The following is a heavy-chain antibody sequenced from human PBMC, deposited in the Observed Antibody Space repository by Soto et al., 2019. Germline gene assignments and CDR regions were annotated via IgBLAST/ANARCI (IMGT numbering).Heavy chain of an antibody. CDR1: GGSISSYY. CDR3: ARDLSEHQLLGWFDP. D-gene: IGHD2-2*01. V-gene: IGHV4-59*01. J-gene: IGHJ5*02. CDR2: IYYTGTT. Sequence: SETLSLTCIVSGGSISSYYWNWIRQTPGKGLEWIGYIYYTGTTNYNPSLRSRVTILVDTSKNQFSLKLRSVTAADTAVYYCARDLSEHQLLGWFDPWGQGTLVTVSS.